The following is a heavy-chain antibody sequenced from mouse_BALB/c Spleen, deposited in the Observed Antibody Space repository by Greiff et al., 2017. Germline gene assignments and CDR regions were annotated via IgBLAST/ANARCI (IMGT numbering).Heavy chain of an antibody. V-gene: IGHV1S137*01. CDR2: ISTYYGDA. CDR3: ARRSTAKEALYAMDY. J-gene: IGHJ4*01. Sequence: VKLQESGAELVRPGVSVKISCKGSGYTFTDYAMHWVKQSHAKSLEWIGVISTYYGDASYNQKFKGKATMTVDKSSSTAYMELARLTSEDSAIYYWARRSTAKEALYAMDYWGQGTSVTVSS. D-gene: IGHD1-2*01. CDR1: GYTFTDYA.